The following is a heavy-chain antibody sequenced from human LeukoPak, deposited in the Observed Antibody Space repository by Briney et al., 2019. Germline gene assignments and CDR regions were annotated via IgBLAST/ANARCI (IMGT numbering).Heavy chain of an antibody. J-gene: IGHJ4*02. CDR1: GFTFSSYA. Sequence: QPGGSPRLSCAASGFTFSSYAMSWVRQAPGKGLEWVSAISGSGGSTYYADSVKGRFTISRDNSKNTLYLQMNSLRAEDTAVYYCLMYYYDSSGYYYVDYWGQGTLVTVSS. D-gene: IGHD3-22*01. V-gene: IGHV3-23*01. CDR3: LMYYYDSSGYYYVDY. CDR2: ISGSGGST.